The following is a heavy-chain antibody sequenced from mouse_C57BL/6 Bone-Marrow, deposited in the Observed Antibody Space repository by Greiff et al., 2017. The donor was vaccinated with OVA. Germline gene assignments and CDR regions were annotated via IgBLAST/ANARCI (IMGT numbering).Heavy chain of an antibody. CDR1: GFNIKDYY. CDR2: IDPENGDT. J-gene: IGHJ2*01. D-gene: IGHD2-3*01. V-gene: IGHV14-4*01. Sequence: VQLKESGAELVRPGASVKLSCTASGFNIKDYYMHWVKQRPEQGLEWIGWIDPENGDTEYASKFQGKATITADTSSNTAYLQLSSLTSEDTAVYYCTTRGLLPFDYWGQGTTLTVSS. CDR3: TTRGLLPFDY.